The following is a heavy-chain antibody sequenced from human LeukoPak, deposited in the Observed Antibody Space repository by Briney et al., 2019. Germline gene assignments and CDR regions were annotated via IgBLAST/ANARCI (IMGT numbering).Heavy chain of an antibody. CDR2: IYYSGST. V-gene: IGHV4-59*01. Sequence: SETLSLTCTVSGGSISSYYWSWIRQPPGKGLEWIGYIYYSGSTNYNPSLKSRVTISVDTSKNQFSLKLSSVTAADTAVYYCATGPIQLWLGDYYYYMDVWGKGTTVTVSS. CDR1: GGSISSYY. CDR3: ATGPIQLWLGDYYYYMDV. D-gene: IGHD5-18*01. J-gene: IGHJ6*03.